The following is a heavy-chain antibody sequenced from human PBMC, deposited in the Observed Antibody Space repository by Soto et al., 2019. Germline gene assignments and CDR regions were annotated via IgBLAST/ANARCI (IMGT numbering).Heavy chain of an antibody. V-gene: IGHV4-4*07. CDR1: GGSISSYY. D-gene: IGHD5-12*01. J-gene: IGHJ6*02. CDR3: AAGGYSGYDFQYYYGMDV. CDR2: IYTSGST. Sequence: SETLSLTCTVSGGSISSYYWSWIRQPAGKGLEWIGRIYTSGSTNYNPSLKSRVTMSVDTSKNQFSLKLSSVTAADTAVYYCAAGGYSGYDFQYYYGMDVWGQGTTVTVSS.